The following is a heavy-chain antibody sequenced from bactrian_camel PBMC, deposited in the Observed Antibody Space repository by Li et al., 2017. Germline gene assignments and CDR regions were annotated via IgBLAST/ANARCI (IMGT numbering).Heavy chain of an antibody. CDR1: EYTESTYYC. J-gene: IGHJ4*01. CDR3: AFEIQPRVGGLDYSQGAPMAPLCPTQGY. Sequence: QVQLVESGGGSVQAGGSLRLSCVSSEYTESTYYCMAWFRQAPGKEREGVAQIGRFGSTTYAESVKGRFTISRDNAKNTLYLQMNSLKPEDTGMYYCAFEIQPRVGGLDYSQGAPMAPLCPTQGYWGQGTQVTVS. V-gene: IGHV3S55*01. CDR2: IGRFGST. D-gene: IGHD7*01.